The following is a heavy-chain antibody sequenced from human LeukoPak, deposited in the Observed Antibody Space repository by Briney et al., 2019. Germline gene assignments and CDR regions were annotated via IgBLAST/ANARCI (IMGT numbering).Heavy chain of an antibody. D-gene: IGHD3-9*01. V-gene: IGHV4-30-4*01. CDR1: GGSISSGDYY. CDR3: ARGRYFDWLYSWFDP. Sequence: SETLSLTCTVSGGSISSGDYYWSWIRQPPGKGLEWIEYIYYSGSTYYNPSLKSRVTISVDTSKNQFSLKLSSVTAADTAVYYCARGRYFDWLYSWFDPWGQGTLVTVSS. J-gene: IGHJ5*02. CDR2: IYYSGST.